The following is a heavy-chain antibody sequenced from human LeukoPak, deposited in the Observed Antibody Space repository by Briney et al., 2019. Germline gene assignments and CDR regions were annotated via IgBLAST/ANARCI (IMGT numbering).Heavy chain of an antibody. CDR1: GYTLTELS. J-gene: IGHJ4*02. V-gene: IGHV1-24*01. CDR2: FDPEDGET. Sequence: GASVKVSCKVSGYTLTELSMHWVRQAPGKGLEWMGGFDPEDGETIYAQKFQGRVTMTEDTSTDTAYMELSSLRSEDTAVYYCATTYYYDSSGYYFPLYYFDYSGQGTLVTVSS. CDR3: ATTYYYDSSGYYFPLYYFDY. D-gene: IGHD3-22*01.